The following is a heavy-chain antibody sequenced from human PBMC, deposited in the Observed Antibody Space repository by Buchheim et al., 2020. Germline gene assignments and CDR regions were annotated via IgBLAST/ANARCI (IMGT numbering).Heavy chain of an antibody. CDR2: IYHNGNT. J-gene: IGHJ6*02. Sequence: QVQLQESGPGLVKPSETLSLTCAVSGGSVSSINWWSWVRQPPGKGLEWIGEIYHNGNTNYNPPLKSRVTISVDKSKNQVPLKVSSVTAADTAVYYCARTPDYYYGMDVWGQGTT. CDR3: ARTPDYYYGMDV. D-gene: IGHD2-15*01. V-gene: IGHV4-4*02. CDR1: GGSVSSINW.